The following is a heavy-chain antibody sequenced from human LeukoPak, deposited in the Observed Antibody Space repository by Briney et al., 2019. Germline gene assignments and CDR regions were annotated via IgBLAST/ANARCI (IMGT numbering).Heavy chain of an antibody. CDR2: TLYRSKWYN. D-gene: IGHD2-15*01. J-gene: IGHJ3*01. CDR3: VACRDGSCYSESFGF. Sequence: SQTLSLTCDISGDSVSYNVAAWNWIRQSPSRGLEWLGRTLYRSKWYNDYAESVKSRITINADTAKNQVSLHLNSVTPEDTAVYYCVACRDGSCYSESFGFWGQGTMVTVSS. V-gene: IGHV6-1*01. CDR1: GDSVSYNVAA.